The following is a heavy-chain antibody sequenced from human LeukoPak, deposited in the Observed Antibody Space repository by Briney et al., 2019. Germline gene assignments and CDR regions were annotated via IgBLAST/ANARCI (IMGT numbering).Heavy chain of an antibody. Sequence: ASVKVSCKASGYTFTTYEINWVRLASGQGLEWMGRMNPNSGNTGYAQKFQGRVTMTEDTSTDAAYMELSSLRSEDTAVYYCATRDTAMVSSFDYWGQGTLVTVSS. J-gene: IGHJ4*02. CDR1: GYTFTTYE. D-gene: IGHD5-18*01. CDR3: ATRDTAMVSSFDY. V-gene: IGHV1-8*01. CDR2: MNPNSGNT.